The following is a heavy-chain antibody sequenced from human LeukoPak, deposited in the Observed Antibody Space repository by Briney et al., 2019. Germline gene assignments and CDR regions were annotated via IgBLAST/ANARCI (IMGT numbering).Heavy chain of an antibody. D-gene: IGHD3-22*01. CDR3: AKDIYYDSSGYYSNPEH. Sequence: RGSLRLSCAASGFTFSSYAMSWVRQAPGKGLEWVSAISGSGGSTYYADSVKGRFTISRDNSKNTLYLQMNSLRAEDTAVCYCAKDIYYDSSGYYSNPEHWGQGTLVTVSS. V-gene: IGHV3-23*01. CDR2: ISGSGGST. J-gene: IGHJ1*01. CDR1: GFTFSSYA.